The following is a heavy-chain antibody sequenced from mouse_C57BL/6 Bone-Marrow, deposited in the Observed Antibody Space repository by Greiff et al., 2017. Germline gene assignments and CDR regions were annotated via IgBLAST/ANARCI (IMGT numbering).Heavy chain of an antibody. CDR1: GYTFTSYT. D-gene: IGHD1-1*01. V-gene: IGHV1-4*01. CDR3: ARDGSSLAWFAY. Sequence: VQLQQSGAELARPGASVKMSCKASGYTFTSYTMHWVKQRPGQGLEWIGYINPSSGYTKYNQKFKDKATLTADKSSSTAYMQLSSLTSEDSAVYYCARDGSSLAWFAYWGQGTRVTVSA. J-gene: IGHJ3*01. CDR2: INPSSGYT.